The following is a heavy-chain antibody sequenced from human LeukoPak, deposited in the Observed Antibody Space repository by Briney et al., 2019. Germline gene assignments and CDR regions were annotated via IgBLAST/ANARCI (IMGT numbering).Heavy chain of an antibody. Sequence: SETLSLTCTVSGGSISSGSYYWSWIRQPAGKGLEWIGRIYTSGSTNYNPSLKSRVTISVDTSKNQFSLKLSSATAADTAVYYCARGAYCSGGSCYGTANKQRGSFGNNWFDPWGQGTLVTVSS. CDR1: GGSISSGSYY. CDR3: ARGAYCSGGSCYGTANKQRGSFGNNWFDP. V-gene: IGHV4-61*02. D-gene: IGHD2-15*01. J-gene: IGHJ5*02. CDR2: IYTSGST.